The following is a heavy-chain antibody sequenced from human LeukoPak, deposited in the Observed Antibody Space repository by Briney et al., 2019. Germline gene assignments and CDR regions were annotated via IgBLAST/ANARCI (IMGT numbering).Heavy chain of an antibody. CDR2: ISSSNSYI. J-gene: IGHJ5*02. Sequence: GGSLRLSCAASGFTFSSYSMNWVRQAPGKGLEWVSSISSSNSYIYYADSVKGRFTISRDNAKNSLYLQMNSLRAEDTAVYYCARTLGVDGFDPWGQGTPVTVSS. V-gene: IGHV3-21*01. CDR3: ARTLGVDGFDP. CDR1: GFTFSSYS.